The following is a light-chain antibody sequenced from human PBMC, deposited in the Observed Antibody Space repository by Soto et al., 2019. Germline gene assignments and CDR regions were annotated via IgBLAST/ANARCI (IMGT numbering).Light chain of an antibody. CDR1: QSITRN. J-gene: IGKJ1*01. V-gene: IGKV3-15*01. CDR2: GAS. Sequence: EIVMTQSPATLSVSPGERATLSCRASQSITRNLAWYQQSPGQAPRLLIYGASTRATGIPARFSGSGSGTEFTLTINSLQSEDFAVYYCQQYNNWPLSTFGQGTKVDTK. CDR3: QQYNNWPLST.